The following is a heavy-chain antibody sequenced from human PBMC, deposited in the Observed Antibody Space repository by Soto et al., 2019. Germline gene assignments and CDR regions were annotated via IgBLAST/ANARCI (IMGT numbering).Heavy chain of an antibody. D-gene: IGHD3-22*01. CDR1: GFTFSSYA. Sequence: LRLSCAASGFTFSSYAMSWVRQAPGKGLEWVSAISGSGGSTYYADSVKGRFTISRDNSKNTLYLQMNSLRAEDTAVYYCANQDYYDSSALDYWGQGTLVTVSS. J-gene: IGHJ4*02. CDR2: ISGSGGST. V-gene: IGHV3-23*01. CDR3: ANQDYYDSSALDY.